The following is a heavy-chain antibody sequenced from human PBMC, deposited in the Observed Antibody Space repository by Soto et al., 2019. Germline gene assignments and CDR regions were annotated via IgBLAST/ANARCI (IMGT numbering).Heavy chain of an antibody. CDR3: ARANGHYDILTGYYFDYYYGMDV. CDR1: GYSFTSYW. J-gene: IGHJ6*02. Sequence: PGESLKISCKGSGYSFTSYWIGWVRQMPGKGLEWMGIIYPGDSDTRCSPSFQGQVTISADKSISTAYLQWSSLKASDTAMYYCARANGHYDILTGYYFDYYYGMDVWGQGTTVTVSS. CDR2: IYPGDSDT. V-gene: IGHV5-51*01. D-gene: IGHD3-9*01.